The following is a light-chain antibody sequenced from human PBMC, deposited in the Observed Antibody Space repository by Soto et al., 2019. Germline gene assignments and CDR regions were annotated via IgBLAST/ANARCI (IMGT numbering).Light chain of an antibody. V-gene: IGLV1-44*01. CDR1: SSNIGSNT. CDR2: NTN. Sequence: QLVLTQPPSASGTPGQRVTISCSGSSSNIGSNTVSWYQQFPGTAPKLLIYNTNQRPSGVPDRFSGSKSGTSASLAISGLQSEDEADYYCAAWDDSLIGFYVFGTGTKLTVL. J-gene: IGLJ1*01. CDR3: AAWDDSLIGFYV.